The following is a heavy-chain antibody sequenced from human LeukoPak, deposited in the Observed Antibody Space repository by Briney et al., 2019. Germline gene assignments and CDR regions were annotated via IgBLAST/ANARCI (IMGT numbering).Heavy chain of an antibody. J-gene: IGHJ4*02. CDR2: ISSSSSTI. CDR1: GFTFSSYS. V-gene: IGHV3-48*01. D-gene: IGHD3-10*01. Sequence: GGSLRLSCAASGFTFSSYSMNWVRQAPGKGLEWVSHISSSSSTIYYADSVKGRFTISRDNAKNSLYLQMNSLRAEDTAVYYCARAGFTFSDYFGSFFDYWGQGTRVTVSS. CDR3: ARAGFTFSDYFGSFFDY.